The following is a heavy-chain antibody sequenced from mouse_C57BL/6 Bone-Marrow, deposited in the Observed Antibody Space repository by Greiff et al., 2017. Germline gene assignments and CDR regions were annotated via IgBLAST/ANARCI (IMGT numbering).Heavy chain of an antibody. CDR1: GFTFSDYY. D-gene: IGHD4-1*01. CDR2: ISNGGGST. V-gene: IGHV5-12*01. J-gene: IGHJ3*01. CDR3: ARRTGPWFAY. Sequence: EVQLVESGGGLVQPGGSLKLSCAASGFTFSDYYMYWVRQTPEKRLEWVAYISNGGGSTYYPDTVKGRFTISRDNAKNTLYLQMSRLKSEDTAMYYCARRTGPWFAYWGQGTLVTVSA.